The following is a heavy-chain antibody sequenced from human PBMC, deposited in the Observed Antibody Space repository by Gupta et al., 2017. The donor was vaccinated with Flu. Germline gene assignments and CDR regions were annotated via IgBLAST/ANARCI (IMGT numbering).Heavy chain of an antibody. V-gene: IGHV4-39*01. CDR1: GGSISSSSYY. Sequence: VKPSETLSLTCTVSGGSISSSSYYWGWIRQPPGKGLEWIGSIYYSGSTYYNPSLKSRVTISVDTSKNQFSLKLSSVTAADTAVYYCATRSGATSYYYYYMDVWGKGTTVTVSS. J-gene: IGHJ6*03. CDR3: ATRSGATSYYYYYMDV. CDR2: IYYSGST. D-gene: IGHD1-26*01.